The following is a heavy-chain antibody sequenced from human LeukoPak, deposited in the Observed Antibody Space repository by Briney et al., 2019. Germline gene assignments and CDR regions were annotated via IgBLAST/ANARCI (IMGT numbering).Heavy chain of an antibody. V-gene: IGHV3-21*01. J-gene: IGHJ6*02. D-gene: IGHD3-9*01. CDR1: GFTFSSCS. Sequence: GGFLRLSCAASGFTFSSCSMNWVRQAPGKGLEWVSSIRMSSSYIYYADSVKGRFTISRDNAKNSLYLQMNSLRAEDTAVYYCARDSPESALVTYPYYYYYYGMDVWGQGTTVTVSS. CDR2: IRMSSSYI. CDR3: ARDSPESALVTYPYYYYYYGMDV.